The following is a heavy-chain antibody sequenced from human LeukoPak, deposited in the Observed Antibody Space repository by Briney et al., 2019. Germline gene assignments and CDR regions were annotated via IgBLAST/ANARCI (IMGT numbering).Heavy chain of an antibody. CDR3: ARDKDPYSSSLSW. D-gene: IGHD6-13*01. J-gene: IGHJ4*02. CDR1: GGSISSGGYS. V-gene: IGHV4-30-2*01. Sequence: SQTLSLTCAVSGGSISSGGYSWSWIRQPPGKGLEWIGYIYHSGSTYYNPSLKSRVTISVDRSKNQFSLKLSSVTAADTAVYYCARDKDPYSSSLSWWGQGTLVTVSS. CDR2: IYHSGST.